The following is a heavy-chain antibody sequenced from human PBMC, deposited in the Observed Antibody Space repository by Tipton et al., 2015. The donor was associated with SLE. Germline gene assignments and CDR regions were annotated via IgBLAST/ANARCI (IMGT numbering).Heavy chain of an antibody. CDR3: ARERLGVGVDY. J-gene: IGHJ4*02. CDR1: GYSISSGYY. Sequence: TLFLTCAVSGYSISSGYYWGWIRQPPGKGLEWIGSIYYSGSTYYNPSLKSRVTISVDTSKNQFSLKLSSVTAADTAVYYCARERLGVGVDYWGQGTLVTVSS. V-gene: IGHV4-38-2*02. D-gene: IGHD3-16*01. CDR2: IYYSGST.